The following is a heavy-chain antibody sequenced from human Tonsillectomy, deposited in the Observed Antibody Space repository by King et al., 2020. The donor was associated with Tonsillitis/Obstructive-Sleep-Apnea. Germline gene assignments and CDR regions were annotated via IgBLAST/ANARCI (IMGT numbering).Heavy chain of an antibody. D-gene: IGHD3-10*01. CDR1: GYRFTNYW. CDR2: IYPSCSYT. J-gene: IGHJ3*01. Sequence: QLVQSGAEVKKPGESLRISCKGLGYRFTNYWISWVRQMPGKGLAWLGKIYPSCSYTDYSPSFQGHVTISADKAISTAYLQLSSLKASDTAMYYCARGIIILESAFDVWGQGTMVTVSS. CDR3: ARGIIILESAFDV. V-gene: IGHV5-10-1*01.